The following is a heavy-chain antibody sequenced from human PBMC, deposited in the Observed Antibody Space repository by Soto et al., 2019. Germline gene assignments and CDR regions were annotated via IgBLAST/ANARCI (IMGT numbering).Heavy chain of an antibody. V-gene: IGHV4-4*07. CDR1: VVSISSYY. Sequence: PXETLSLTCTFSVVSISSYYWSCIRQPAGKGLEWIGRIYTSGSTNYNPSLKSRVTMSVDTSKNQFSLKLSSVTAADTAVYYCARANSRQKWFEPWGQGTLVNVS. CDR2: IYTSGST. CDR3: ARANSRQKWFEP. J-gene: IGHJ5*02. D-gene: IGHD6-13*01.